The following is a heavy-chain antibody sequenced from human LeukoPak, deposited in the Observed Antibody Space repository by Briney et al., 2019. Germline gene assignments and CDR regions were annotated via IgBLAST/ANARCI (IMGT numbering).Heavy chain of an antibody. D-gene: IGHD2-15*01. J-gene: IGHJ4*02. CDR1: GGSISSYY. V-gene: IGHV4-59*01. CDR3: ARGSLLPGYCSGGSCHEPFDY. Sequence: PSETLSLTCTVSGGSISSYYWSWIRQPPGKGLEWIGYIYYSGSTNYNPSLKSRVTISVDTSKNQFSLKLSSVTAADTAVYYCARGSLLPGYCSGGSCHEPFDYWGQGTLVTVSS. CDR2: IYYSGST.